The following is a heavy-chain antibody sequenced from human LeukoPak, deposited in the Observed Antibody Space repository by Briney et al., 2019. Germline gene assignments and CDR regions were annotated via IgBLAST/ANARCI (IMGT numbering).Heavy chain of an antibody. CDR2: IYYSGST. D-gene: IGHD1-26*01. CDR3: AGSYYGAIYIDY. CDR1: GGSISSSSYY. V-gene: IGHV4-39*07. J-gene: IGHJ4*02. Sequence: PSETLSLTCTVSGGSISSSSYYWGWIRQPPGKGLEWMGSIYYSGSTYYNPSLKSRVTISVDTSKNQFSLKLSSVTAADTAVYYCAGSYYGAIYIDYWGQGTLVTVSS.